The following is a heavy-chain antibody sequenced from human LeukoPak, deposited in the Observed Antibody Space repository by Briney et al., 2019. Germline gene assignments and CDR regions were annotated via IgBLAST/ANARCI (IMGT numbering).Heavy chain of an antibody. CDR3: AKDWSPLPLYYFDY. CDR2: ISGSGGST. Sequence: LTGGSLRLSCAASGFTFSSYAMSWVRQAPGKGLEWVSAISGSGGSTYYADSVKGRFTISRDNSKNTLYLQMNSLRAEDTAVYYCAKDWSPLPLYYFDYWGQGTLVTVSS. V-gene: IGHV3-23*01. CDR1: GFTFSSYA. J-gene: IGHJ4*02. D-gene: IGHD3-3*01.